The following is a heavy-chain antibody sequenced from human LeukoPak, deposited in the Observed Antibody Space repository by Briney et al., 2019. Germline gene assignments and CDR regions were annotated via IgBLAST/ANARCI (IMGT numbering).Heavy chain of an antibody. Sequence: GGSLRLSCAASGFTFSSYGMHWVRQAPGKGLEWVAVIWYDGSNKYYADSVKGRFTISRDNSKNTLYLQMNSLRAEDTAVYYCASLGTTGTTAYYWGQGTLVTVSS. V-gene: IGHV3-33*01. J-gene: IGHJ4*02. CDR1: GFTFSSYG. D-gene: IGHD1-1*01. CDR3: ASLGTTGTTAYY. CDR2: IWYDGSNK.